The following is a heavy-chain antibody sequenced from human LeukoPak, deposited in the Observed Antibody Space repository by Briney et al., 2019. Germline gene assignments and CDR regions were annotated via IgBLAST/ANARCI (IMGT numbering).Heavy chain of an antibody. J-gene: IGHJ4*02. CDR3: ARDPGGAVAEERFDY. D-gene: IGHD6-19*01. V-gene: IGHV3-21*01. CDR2: ISSSSSYI. CDR1: GFTFSSYS. Sequence: GGSLRLSCAASGFTFSSYSMNWVRQAPGKGLEWVSSISSSSSYIYYADSVKGRFTISRDNAKNSLNLQMNSLRAEDTAVYYCARDPGGAVAEERFDYWGQGTLVTVSS.